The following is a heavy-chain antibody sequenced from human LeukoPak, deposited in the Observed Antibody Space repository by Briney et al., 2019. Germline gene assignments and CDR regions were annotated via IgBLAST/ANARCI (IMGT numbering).Heavy chain of an antibody. CDR1: GFTFSSYG. V-gene: IGHV3-30*02. Sequence: GGSLRLSCAASGFTFSSYGMHWVRQAPGKGLEWVAFIRYDGSNKYYADSVKGRFTISRDNSKNTLYLQMNSLRAEDTAVYYCAKGGVIGGYKYYYYMDVWGKGTTVTVSS. J-gene: IGHJ6*03. CDR2: IRYDGSNK. D-gene: IGHD5-24*01. CDR3: AKGGVIGGYKYYYYMDV.